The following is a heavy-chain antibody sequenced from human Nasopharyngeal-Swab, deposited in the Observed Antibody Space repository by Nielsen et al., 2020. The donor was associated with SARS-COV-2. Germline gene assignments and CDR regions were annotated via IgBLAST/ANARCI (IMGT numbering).Heavy chain of an antibody. Sequence: GGSLRLSCAASGFTVSSNYMSWVRQAPGKGLEWVSVIYSGGSTYYADSVKGRFTISRDNSKNTLYLQMNSLRAEDTAVYYCARGQWLGGDAFDIWGQGTMVTVSS. CDR3: ARGQWLGGDAFDI. V-gene: IGHV3-66*01. D-gene: IGHD6-19*01. J-gene: IGHJ3*02. CDR2: IYSGGST. CDR1: GFTVSSNY.